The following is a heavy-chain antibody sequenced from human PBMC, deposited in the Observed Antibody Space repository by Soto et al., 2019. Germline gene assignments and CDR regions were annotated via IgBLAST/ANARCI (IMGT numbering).Heavy chain of an antibody. V-gene: IGHV4-39*01. J-gene: IGHJ4*02. Sequence: PSETLSLTCTVSGDSITSSSHYWGWIRQPPGKGLECIANIYYDGNTYYNPSLNSRVPISVDTSKNQFSLTVTSVTAADTAVYYCARRIVATETFDYWGQGTLVTVSS. CDR1: GDSITSSSHY. CDR2: IYYDGNT. CDR3: ARRIVATETFDY. D-gene: IGHD5-12*01.